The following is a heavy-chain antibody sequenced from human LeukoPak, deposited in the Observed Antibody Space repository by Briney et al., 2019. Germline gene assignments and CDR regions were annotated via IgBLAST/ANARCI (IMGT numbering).Heavy chain of an antibody. V-gene: IGHV1-2*02. J-gene: IGHJ4*02. Sequence: ASVKVSCKASGYTFTGYYMHWVRQAPGQGLEWMGWINPNSGGTNYAQKFQGRVTMTRDTSISTAYMELSRLRSDDTAVYYCARTRNYYANFDYWGQGTLVTVSS. D-gene: IGHD3-22*01. CDR3: ARTRNYYANFDY. CDR1: GYTFTGYY. CDR2: INPNSGGT.